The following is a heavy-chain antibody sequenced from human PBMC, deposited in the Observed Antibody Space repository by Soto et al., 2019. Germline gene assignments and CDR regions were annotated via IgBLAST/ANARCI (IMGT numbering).Heavy chain of an antibody. CDR1: GDSFRSRDHY. CDR3: AKHDRGDFPDF. CDR2: IFYSGST. J-gene: IGHJ4*02. V-gene: IGHV4-39*01. D-gene: IGHD3-10*01. Sequence: QLRLQQSGPGLLKPSETLSLTCTVSGDSFRSRDHYWGWIRQPPGKGLEWLGSIFYSGSTYYNPSLKSRVTISVDTSTTQVSLKVSSVTAADTAVYYCAKHDRGDFPDFWGPGTLVAVSS.